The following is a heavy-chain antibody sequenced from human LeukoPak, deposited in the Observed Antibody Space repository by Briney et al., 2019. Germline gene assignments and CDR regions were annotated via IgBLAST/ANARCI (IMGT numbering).Heavy chain of an antibody. J-gene: IGHJ4*02. Sequence: PSETLSLTCTVSGGSISSYYWSWIRQPPGKGLEWIGYIYYSGSTNYNPSLKSRVTISVDTSKNQFSLKLSSVTAADTAVYYCARSDGGYFVYWGQGTLVTVSS. CDR1: GGSISSYY. CDR3: ARSDGGYFVY. D-gene: IGHD3-22*01. CDR2: IYYSGST. V-gene: IGHV4-59*01.